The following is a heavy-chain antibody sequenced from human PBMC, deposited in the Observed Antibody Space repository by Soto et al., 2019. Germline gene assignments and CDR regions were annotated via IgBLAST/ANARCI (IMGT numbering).Heavy chain of an antibody. V-gene: IGHV3-30*03. D-gene: IGHD2-15*01. Sequence: QAQLVESGGGVVQPGRSLRLSCAASGFAFSSYGMHWVRQATGTGLEWVAGISYDGSGLHYADSVKGRFSISRDNAKNMVFLQMSSLRAEDTAAYYCVSDRGDGHAAVRYSWGQGTLVSVSS. CDR2: ISYDGSGL. CDR1: GFAFSSYG. J-gene: IGHJ4*02. CDR3: VSDRGDGHAAVRYS.